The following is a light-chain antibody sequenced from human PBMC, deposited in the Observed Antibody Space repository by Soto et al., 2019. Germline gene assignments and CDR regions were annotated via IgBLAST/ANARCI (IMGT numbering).Light chain of an antibody. Sequence: QSALTQPASVSGSPGQSITISCTGTSSDVGAYNLVSWYQQHQGRAPKLFIFDVSDRPSGVSNRFSGSKSGNTASLTISGLQAEDEAFYYCSSYTNTSTLVFGGGTKLTVL. V-gene: IGLV2-14*02. CDR1: SSDVGAYNL. J-gene: IGLJ3*02. CDR3: SSYTNTSTLV. CDR2: DVS.